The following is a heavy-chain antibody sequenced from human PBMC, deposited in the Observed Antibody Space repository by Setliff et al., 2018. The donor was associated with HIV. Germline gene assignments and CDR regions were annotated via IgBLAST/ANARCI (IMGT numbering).Heavy chain of an antibody. CDR2: FSSDGSTK. D-gene: IGHD5-12*01. J-gene: IGHJ4*02. Sequence: GGSLRLSCAVSGFTFSSYTMHWVRQAPGKGLEWVAVFSSDGSTKFYADSVKGRFTISRDNSKNTMYLQMNTLRVEDTAVYYCARDPPGSGFHLDYWGQGTPVTVSS. CDR1: GFTFSSYT. CDR3: ARDPPGSGFHLDY. V-gene: IGHV3-30*04.